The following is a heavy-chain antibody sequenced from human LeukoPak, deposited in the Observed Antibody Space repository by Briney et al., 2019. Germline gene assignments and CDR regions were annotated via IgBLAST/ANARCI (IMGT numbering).Heavy chain of an antibody. CDR3: ARDLNDSSGHYYYYMDV. CDR2: ISSSSSYI. Sequence: GGSLTLSCAASGFTFSSYSMNWVRQAPGKGLEWVSSISSSSSYIYYADSVKGRFTISRDNAKNSLYLQMNSLRAEDTAVYYCARDLNDSSGHYYYYMDVWGKGTTVTVS. D-gene: IGHD3-22*01. CDR1: GFTFSSYS. V-gene: IGHV3-21*01. J-gene: IGHJ6*03.